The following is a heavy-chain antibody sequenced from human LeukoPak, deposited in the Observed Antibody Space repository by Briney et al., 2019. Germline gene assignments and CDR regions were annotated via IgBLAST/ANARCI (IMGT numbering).Heavy chain of an antibody. Sequence: GGSLRLSCAASGFTFSSYAMTWVRQAPGKGLEWVSGISDSGGSTYYADSVKGRFTISRDNSKSTVYLQMNSLRAEDTAIYYCAKDGIAVAGISAWYWGQGTQVTVSS. CDR1: GFTFSSYA. CDR3: AKDGIAVAGISAWY. CDR2: ISDSGGST. V-gene: IGHV3-23*01. J-gene: IGHJ4*02. D-gene: IGHD6-19*01.